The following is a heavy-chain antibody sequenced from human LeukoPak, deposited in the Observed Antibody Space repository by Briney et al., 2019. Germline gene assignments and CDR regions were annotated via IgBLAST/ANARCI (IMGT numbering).Heavy chain of an antibody. CDR2: IGSNGGST. CDR3: VKDRGRPFDY. J-gene: IGHJ4*02. D-gene: IGHD3-10*01. CDR1: GFTFSSYA. V-gene: IGHV3-64D*06. Sequence: GGSLRLSCSASGFTFSSYAMHWVRQAPGKGLEYVSGIGSNGGSTYYADSVKGRFTISRDNSKNTLYLQMSSLRAEDTAVFYYVKDRGRPFDYWGQGTLVTVSS.